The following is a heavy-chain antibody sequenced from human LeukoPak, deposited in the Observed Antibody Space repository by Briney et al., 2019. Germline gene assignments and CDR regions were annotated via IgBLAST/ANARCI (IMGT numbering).Heavy chain of an antibody. J-gene: IGHJ6*02. CDR3: ARAPGYSSGWYVFHPYYYGMDV. V-gene: IGHV3-74*01. D-gene: IGHD6-19*01. CDR1: GFTFSSYA. Sequence: SGGSLRLSCAASGFTFSSYAMHWVRQAPGKGLMWVSRINSDWSSTSYADSVKGRFTISRDNAKNTLYLQMNSLRAEDTAVYYCARAPGYSSGWYVFHPYYYGMDVWGQGTTVTVSS. CDR2: INSDWSST.